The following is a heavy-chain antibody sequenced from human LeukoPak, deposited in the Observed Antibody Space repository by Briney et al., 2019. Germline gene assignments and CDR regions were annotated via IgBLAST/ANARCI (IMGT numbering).Heavy chain of an antibody. J-gene: IGHJ2*01. CDR1: GFTFSAYW. CDR3: ARHGPITMIVVPKLWWYFDL. D-gene: IGHD3-22*01. Sequence: GRSLRLSCAASGFTFSAYWMHWVRQVPGKGLVWVSRINNDGTATFFADSVKGRFTISRDNSKNTLYLQMNSLRAEDTAVYYCARHGPITMIVVPKLWWYFDLWGRGTLVTVSS. V-gene: IGHV3-74*01. CDR2: INNDGTAT.